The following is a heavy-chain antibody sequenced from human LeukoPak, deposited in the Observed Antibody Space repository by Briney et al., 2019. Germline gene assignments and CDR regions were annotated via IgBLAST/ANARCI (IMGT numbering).Heavy chain of an antibody. CDR3: ARARYYGSGINWFDP. V-gene: IGHV4-59*12. J-gene: IGHJ5*02. CDR2: IYYSGST. D-gene: IGHD3-10*01. Sequence: SETLSLTCTVSGGSISSYYWSWIRQPPGKGLEWIGYIYYSGSTYYNPSLKSRVTISVDTSKNQFSLKLSSVTAADTAVYYCARARYYGSGINWFDPWGQGTLVTVSS. CDR1: GGSISSYY.